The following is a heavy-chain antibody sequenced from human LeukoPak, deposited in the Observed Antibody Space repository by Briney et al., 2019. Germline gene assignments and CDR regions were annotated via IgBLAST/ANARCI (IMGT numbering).Heavy chain of an antibody. CDR1: GGSISSYY. CDR3: ARVLDPLVVSRSWWFDP. D-gene: IGHD3-22*01. V-gene: IGHV4-4*07. Sequence: ASETLSLTCTVSGGSISSYYWSWIRQPAGKGLEWIGRIYTSGSTNYNPSLKSRVTMPVDTSKNQFSLKLSSVTAADTAVYYCARVLDPLVVSRSWWFDPWGQGTLVTVSS. CDR2: IYTSGST. J-gene: IGHJ5*02.